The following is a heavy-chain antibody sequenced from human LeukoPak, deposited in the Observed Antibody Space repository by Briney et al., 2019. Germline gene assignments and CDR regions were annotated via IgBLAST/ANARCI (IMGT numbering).Heavy chain of an antibody. Sequence: ASVKVSCKASGRTFSSYAISWVRQAPGQGLEWMGRIIPILGIANYAQKFQGRVTITADKSTSTAYMELSSLRSEDTAVYYCARGSPGQLSSIFDYWGQGTLVTVSS. D-gene: IGHD2-2*01. J-gene: IGHJ4*02. CDR2: IIPILGIA. CDR1: GRTFSSYA. V-gene: IGHV1-69*04. CDR3: ARGSPGQLSSIFDY.